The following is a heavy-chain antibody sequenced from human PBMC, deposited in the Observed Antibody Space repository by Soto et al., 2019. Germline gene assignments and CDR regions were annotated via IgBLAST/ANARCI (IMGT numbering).Heavy chain of an antibody. Sequence: QVQLQESGPGLVRSSQTLSLTCTVSGGSISSGGYHWNWIRQHPGKGLEWIGNIYYSGSTYYNPTHKNRVTISIDTSKNQFPLKLSSVTAADTAVYYCAGAVWPYYFDYWGQGTLVTVSS. D-gene: IGHD2-21*01. J-gene: IGHJ4*02. CDR3: AGAVWPYYFDY. CDR2: IYYSGST. V-gene: IGHV4-31*03. CDR1: GGSISSGGYH.